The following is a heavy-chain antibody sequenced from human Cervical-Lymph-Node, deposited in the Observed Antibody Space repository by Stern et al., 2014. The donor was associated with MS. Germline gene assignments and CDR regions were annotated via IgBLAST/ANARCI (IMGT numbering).Heavy chain of an antibody. D-gene: IGHD2-15*01. Sequence: QVQLVQSGADLKKPGSSLKVSCPASGGTFTRHGITWVRQDPGQGLEWMGGITPIFGTAIYEPNFQGRITITADISTTTAYLELSSLKAEDTAVYDCARTHYSDGNIHYLDYWGQGTLVTVSS. V-gene: IGHV1-69*14. CDR1: GGTFTRHG. J-gene: IGHJ4*02. CDR3: ARTHYSDGNIHYLDY. CDR2: ITPIFGTA.